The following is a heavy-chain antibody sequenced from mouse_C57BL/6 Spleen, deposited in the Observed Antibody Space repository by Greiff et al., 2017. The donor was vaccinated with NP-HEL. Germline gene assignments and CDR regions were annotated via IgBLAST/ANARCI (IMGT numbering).Heavy chain of an antibody. D-gene: IGHD2-2*01. CDR1: GYSITSGYY. CDR3: ALYGYEYYFDY. V-gene: IGHV3-6*01. Sequence: EVQLQQSGPGLVKPSQSLSLTCSVTGYSITSGYYWNWIRQFPGNKLEWMGYISYDGSNNYNPSLKNRISISRDTSKNQFFLKLNSVTTEDTATYYCALYGYEYYFDYWGQGTTLTVSS. CDR2: ISYDGSN. J-gene: IGHJ2*01.